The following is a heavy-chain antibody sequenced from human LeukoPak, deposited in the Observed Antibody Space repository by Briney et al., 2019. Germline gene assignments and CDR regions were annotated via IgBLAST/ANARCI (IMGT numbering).Heavy chain of an antibody. D-gene: IGHD3-10*01. Sequence: SVKVSCKASGGTFSSYAISWVRQAPGQGLEWMGGIIPIFGTANYAQKVQGRVTMTTDTSTTTAYMKVRSLRSDDTAVYYCARDRDRMVQGVTALFDYWGQGTLVTVSS. V-gene: IGHV1-69*05. CDR1: GGTFSSYA. CDR3: ARDRDRMVQGVTALFDY. J-gene: IGHJ4*02. CDR2: IIPIFGTA.